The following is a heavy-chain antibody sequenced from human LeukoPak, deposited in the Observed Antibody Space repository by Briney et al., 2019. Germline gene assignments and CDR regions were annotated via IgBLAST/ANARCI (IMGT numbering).Heavy chain of an antibody. CDR1: GFTFSSYS. Sequence: SGGSLRLSCAASGFTFSSYSMNWVRQAPGKGLEWVSSISSSSSYIYYADSVKGRFTISRDNAKNSLYLQMNSLRAEDTAVYYCARADFVSIAASIYWGQGTLVTVSS. D-gene: IGHD6-6*01. CDR3: ARADFVSIAASIY. J-gene: IGHJ4*02. CDR2: ISSSSSYI. V-gene: IGHV3-21*01.